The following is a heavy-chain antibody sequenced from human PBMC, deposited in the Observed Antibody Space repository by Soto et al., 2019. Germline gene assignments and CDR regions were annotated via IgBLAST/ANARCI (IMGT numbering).Heavy chain of an antibody. D-gene: IGHD3-10*01. V-gene: IGHV3-33*01. Sequence: PGGSLRLSCAASGFTFSSYGMHWVRQAPGKGLEWVAVIWYDGSNKYYADSVKGRFTISRDNSKNTLYLQMNSLRAEDTAVYYCARGGVISPHEFDYWGQGTLVTVSS. J-gene: IGHJ4*02. CDR3: ARGGVISPHEFDY. CDR2: IWYDGSNK. CDR1: GFTFSSYG.